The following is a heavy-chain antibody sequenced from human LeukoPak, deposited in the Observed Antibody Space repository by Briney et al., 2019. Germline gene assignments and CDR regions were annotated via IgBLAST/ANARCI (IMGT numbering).Heavy chain of an antibody. V-gene: IGHV3-53*01. CDR1: GFTVSSSY. D-gene: IGHD3-10*01. Sequence: GGSLRLSCAASGFTVSSSYMTWVRQAPGKGPEWVSVIRSGGSTVYADSVKGRFTISRDNSKNTLYLQLNSLRAEDTAVYYCAREGSGRTAYNDGLDVWGQGTMVTVSS. CDR3: AREGSGRTAYNDGLDV. CDR2: IRSGGST. J-gene: IGHJ3*01.